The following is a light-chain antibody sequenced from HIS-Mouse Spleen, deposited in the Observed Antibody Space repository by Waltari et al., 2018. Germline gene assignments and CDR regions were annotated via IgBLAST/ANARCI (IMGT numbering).Light chain of an antibody. Sequence: QSVLTQPPSVSGAPGPRVTISCTGSSRNIGAGSAAHWYQQLPATAPKLLIYGNSNRPSGVPDRFSGSKSGTSASLAITGLQAEDEADYYCQSYDSSLSGAEVFGGGTKLTVL. CDR2: GNS. CDR3: QSYDSSLSGAEV. J-gene: IGLJ3*02. CDR1: SRNIGAGSA. V-gene: IGLV1-40*01.